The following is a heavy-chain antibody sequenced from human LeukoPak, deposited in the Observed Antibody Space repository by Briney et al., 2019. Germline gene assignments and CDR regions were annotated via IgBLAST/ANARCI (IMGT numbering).Heavy chain of an antibody. Sequence: SETLSLTCTVSGGSISSSSYYWGWIRQPPGKGLEWIGSIYYSGSTYYNPSLKSRVTISVDTSKNQFSLKLSSVTAADTAVYYCARTHSGSYYYWFDPWGQGTLVTVSS. D-gene: IGHD1-26*01. CDR3: ARTHSGSYYYWFDP. CDR1: GGSISSSSYY. V-gene: IGHV4-39*01. CDR2: IYYSGST. J-gene: IGHJ5*02.